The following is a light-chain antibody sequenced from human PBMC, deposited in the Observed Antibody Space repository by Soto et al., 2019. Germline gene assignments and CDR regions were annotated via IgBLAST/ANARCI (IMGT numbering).Light chain of an antibody. CDR1: QSVSSSY. J-gene: IGKJ4*01. CDR2: GAS. CDR3: QQYGSSPLT. V-gene: IGKV3-20*01. Sequence: MMLTQSPDTLSLYPGERATLSCLASQSVSSSYLAWYQQKPGQAPRLLIYGASSRATGIPDRFSGSGSGTDFTLTISRLEPEDFAVYYCQQYGSSPLTFGGGTKVDIK.